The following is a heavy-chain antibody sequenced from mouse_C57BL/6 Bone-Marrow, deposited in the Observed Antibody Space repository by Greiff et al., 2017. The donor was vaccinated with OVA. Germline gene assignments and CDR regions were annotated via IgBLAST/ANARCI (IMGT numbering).Heavy chain of an antibody. CDR2: IHPNSGST. J-gene: IGHJ2*01. V-gene: IGHV1-64*01. CDR3: ARGYYGSSGY. D-gene: IGHD1-1*01. CDR1: GYTFTSYW. Sequence: QVHVKQPGAELVKPGASVKLSCKASGYTFTSYWMHWVKQRPGQGLEWIGMIHPNSGSTNYNEKFKSKATLTVDKSSSTAYMQLSSLTSEDSAVYYCARGYYGSSGYWGQGTTLTVSS.